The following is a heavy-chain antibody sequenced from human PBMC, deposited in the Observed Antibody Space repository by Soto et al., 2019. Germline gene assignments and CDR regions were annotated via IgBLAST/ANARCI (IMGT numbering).Heavy chain of an antibody. CDR1: GGTFSSYA. J-gene: IGHJ4*02. CDR2: IIPIFGTA. Sequence: SVKVSCKASGGTFSSYAISGVRQAPGQGLEWMGGIIPIFGTANYAQKFQGRVTITADEFTSTAYMELSSLRSEDTAVYYCAREEVAIYSGYDLGFDYWGQGTLVTVS. D-gene: IGHD5-12*01. CDR3: AREEVAIYSGYDLGFDY. V-gene: IGHV1-69*13.